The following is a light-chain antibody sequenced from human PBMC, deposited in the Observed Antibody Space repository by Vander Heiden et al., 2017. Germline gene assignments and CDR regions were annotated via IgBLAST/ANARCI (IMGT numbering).Light chain of an antibody. Sequence: IQMTQSPSSVSASVGDRVTITCQASQGISIWLAWYQQKPGRAPKLLIFDASSLETGVPARFSGNGSGTDFTLTISNLQPEDVATYYCQQANNLLYTFGHGTKVDVK. CDR3: QQANNLLYT. J-gene: IGKJ3*01. CDR1: QGISIW. V-gene: IGKV1-12*01. CDR2: DAS.